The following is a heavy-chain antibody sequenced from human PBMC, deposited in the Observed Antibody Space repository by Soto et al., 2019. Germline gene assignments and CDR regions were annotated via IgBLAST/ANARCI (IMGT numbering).Heavy chain of an antibody. CDR1: GFTFSSYA. CDR3: ARDCPTYCGGDCYSYYFDY. Sequence: QVQLVESGGGVVQPGRSLRLSCAASGFTFSSYAMHWVRQAPGKGLEWVAVISYDGSNKYYADSAKGRFTISRDNSKNTLYLQMNSLRAEDTAVYYCARDCPTYCGGDCYSYYFDYWGQGTLVTVSS. CDR2: ISYDGSNK. D-gene: IGHD2-21*02. J-gene: IGHJ4*02. V-gene: IGHV3-30-3*01.